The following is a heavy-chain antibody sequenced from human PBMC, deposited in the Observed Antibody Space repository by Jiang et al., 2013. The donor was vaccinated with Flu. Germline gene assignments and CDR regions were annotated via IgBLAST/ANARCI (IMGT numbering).Heavy chain of an antibody. CDR1: GFTFSGSA. CDR2: IRSKANSYAT. CDR3: TRVVVPAAPHYYYYGMDV. Sequence: AASGFTFSGSAMHWVRQASGKGLEWVGRIRSKANSYATAYAASVKGRFTISRDDSKNTAYLQMNSLKTEDTAVYYCTRVVVPAAPHYYYYGMDVWGQGTTVTVSS. D-gene: IGHD2-2*01. V-gene: IGHV3-73*01. J-gene: IGHJ6*02.